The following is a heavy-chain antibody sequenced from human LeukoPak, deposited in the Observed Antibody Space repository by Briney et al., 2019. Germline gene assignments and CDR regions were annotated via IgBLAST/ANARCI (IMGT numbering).Heavy chain of an antibody. CDR1: GGSISSSSYY. V-gene: IGHV4-39*01. CDR2: IYYSGST. Sequence: SETLSLTCTVSGGSISSSSYYWGWIRQPPGKGLEWIGSIYYSGSTYYNSSLKSRVTISVDTSKNQFSLKLNSVTAADTAVYYYALCAYYYYGMDVWGQGTTVTVSS. J-gene: IGHJ6*02. CDR3: ALCAYYYYGMDV.